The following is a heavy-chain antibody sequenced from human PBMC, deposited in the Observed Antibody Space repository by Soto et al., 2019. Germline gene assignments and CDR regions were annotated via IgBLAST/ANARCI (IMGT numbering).Heavy chain of an antibody. Sequence: QVQLVQSGAEVKKPGASVKVSCKASGYTFTSYDINWVRQATGQGLEWMGWMNPNSGNTGYAQKFQGRVTMTRNTSIRTAYMELSSLRSEDTAVYYCARARWSSGWYRAYYYYGMDVWGQGTTVTVSS. V-gene: IGHV1-8*01. D-gene: IGHD6-19*01. CDR3: ARARWSSGWYRAYYYYGMDV. CDR2: MNPNSGNT. J-gene: IGHJ6*02. CDR1: GYTFTSYD.